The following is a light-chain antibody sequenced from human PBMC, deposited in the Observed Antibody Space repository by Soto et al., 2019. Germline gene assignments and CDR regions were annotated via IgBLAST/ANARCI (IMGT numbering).Light chain of an antibody. CDR3: CSYAGTSTFYV. CDR1: SSDVGSYDL. CDR2: EGT. Sequence: QSVLTQRASVSGSPGQSTTISCTGTSSDVGSYDLVSWYQQHPGKAPKFIIFEGTKRPSGVSNRFSGSKSGNTASLTISGLQAEDEADYXCCSYAGTSTFYVFGTGTKATVL. V-gene: IGLV2-23*01. J-gene: IGLJ1*01.